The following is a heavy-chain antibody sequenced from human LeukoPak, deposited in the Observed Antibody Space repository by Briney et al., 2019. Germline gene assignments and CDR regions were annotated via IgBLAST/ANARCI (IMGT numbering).Heavy chain of an antibody. CDR3: AKAGSGWYGYFDY. CDR2: ISGSGGST. D-gene: IGHD6-19*01. V-gene: IGHV3-23*01. CDR1: GFTFSSYA. Sequence: GGSLRLSCAASGFTFSSYAMSWVRQAPGKGLEWVSAISGSGGSTYYADSVKGRFTISRDNSKNTLYLQMNNLRAEDTAVYYCAKAGSGWYGYFDYWGQGTLVTVSS. J-gene: IGHJ4*02.